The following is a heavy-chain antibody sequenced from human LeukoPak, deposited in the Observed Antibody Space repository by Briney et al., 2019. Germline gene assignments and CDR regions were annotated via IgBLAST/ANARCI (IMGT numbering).Heavy chain of an antibody. CDR3: ARGHPRYNWNYVRRSPPERYWYFDL. CDR2: ISAYNGKT. D-gene: IGHD1-7*01. J-gene: IGHJ2*01. V-gene: IGHV1-18*01. Sequence: ASVKVSCKASGYSFTNYGISWVRQAPGQGLEWMGWISAYNGKTSYALQLQGRVTMTTDTSTSTAYMELSSLRSEDTAVYYCARGHPRYNWNYVRRSPPERYWYFDLWGRGTLVTVSS. CDR1: GYSFTNYG.